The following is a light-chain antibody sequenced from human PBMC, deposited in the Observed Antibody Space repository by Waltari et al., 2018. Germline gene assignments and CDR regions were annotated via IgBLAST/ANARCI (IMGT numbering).Light chain of an antibody. V-gene: IGLV2-14*03. J-gene: IGLJ2*01. Sequence: QSALTQPASVSGSPGQSITISCTGTSSDVGGYNSVSWYQDHPGEAPKVIIYDVSDRPSGIAERFSGSESGNTASLIISGLQAEDEADYYCSSQSSDNVVLFGGGTKLTVL. CDR3: SSQSSDNVVL. CDR2: DVS. CDR1: SSDVGGYNS.